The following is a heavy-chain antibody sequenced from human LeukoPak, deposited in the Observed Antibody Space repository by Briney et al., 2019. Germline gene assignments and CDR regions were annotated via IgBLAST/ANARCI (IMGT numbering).Heavy chain of an antibody. CDR1: GYSFNSYG. CDR2: ISASNGNI. Sequence: ASVKVSCKTSGYSFNSYGISWVRQAPGQGLEWMGWISASNGNIKNAQKFQGRVTMTTDSSTSTAYMDLRSLRSDDTAVYYCVRDPGEPIVATTFDYWGQGTLVTVSS. CDR3: VRDPGEPIVATTFDY. J-gene: IGHJ4*02. D-gene: IGHD5-12*01. V-gene: IGHV1-18*01.